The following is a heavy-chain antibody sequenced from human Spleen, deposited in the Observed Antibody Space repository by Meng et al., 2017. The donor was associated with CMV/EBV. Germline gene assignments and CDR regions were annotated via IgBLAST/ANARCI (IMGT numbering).Heavy chain of an antibody. J-gene: IGHJ5*02. Sequence: ASVKVSCKASGHIFTTYGMTWVRLAPGQGLQWVGWINTNNGNTRYSQNFQGRVTMTTDTSTTTAYMELRSLRSDDTAVYYCATGNTGWLDPRGQGTLVTVSS. D-gene: IGHD1-1*01. V-gene: IGHV1-18*04. CDR2: INTNNGNT. CDR1: GHIFTTYG. CDR3: ATGNTGWLDP.